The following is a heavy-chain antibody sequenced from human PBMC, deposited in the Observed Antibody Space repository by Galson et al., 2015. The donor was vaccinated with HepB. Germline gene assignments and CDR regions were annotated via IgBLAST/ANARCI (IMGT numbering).Heavy chain of an antibody. V-gene: IGHV1-58*01. D-gene: IGHD3-22*01. CDR3: AATLVITGPYFDY. CDR2: IVVGSGNT. Sequence: SVKVSCKASGSTFTSSAVQWVRQARGQRLEWIGWIVVGSGNTNYAQKFQERVTITRDMSTSTAYMELSSLRSEDTAVYYCAATLVITGPYFDYWGQGTLVTVSS. CDR1: GSTFTSSA. J-gene: IGHJ4*02.